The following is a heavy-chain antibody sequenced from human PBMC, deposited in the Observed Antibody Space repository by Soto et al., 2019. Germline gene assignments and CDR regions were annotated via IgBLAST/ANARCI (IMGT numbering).Heavy chain of an antibody. Sequence: PGGSLRLSCAASGFPFSTSSMNWVRQAPGKGLEWISYISTTNIIYQAESVKGRFTISRDNAESSVYLQMNSLRAEDTAVYYCVREYDYAFDLWGQGTMVTVSS. V-gene: IGHV3-48*01. J-gene: IGHJ3*01. CDR2: ISTTNII. D-gene: IGHD1-1*01. CDR3: VREYDYAFDL. CDR1: GFPFSTSS.